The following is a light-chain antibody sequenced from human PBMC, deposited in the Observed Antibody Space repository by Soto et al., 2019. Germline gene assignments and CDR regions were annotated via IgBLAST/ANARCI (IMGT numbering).Light chain of an antibody. Sequence: QSVLTQPPSVSGAPGQRVTISCSGSSSNIGADYDVHWYQRIPGAAPKLLIYGNTHRPSGVPDRFSGSKSDTSASLAITGLQPEDEADYFCQSFDNSLSDVVFGGGTRLTVL. J-gene: IGLJ2*01. CDR1: SSNIGADYD. V-gene: IGLV1-40*01. CDR2: GNT. CDR3: QSFDNSLSDVV.